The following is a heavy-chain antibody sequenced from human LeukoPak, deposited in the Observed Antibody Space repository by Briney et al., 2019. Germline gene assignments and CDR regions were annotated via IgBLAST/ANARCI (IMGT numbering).Heavy chain of an antibody. D-gene: IGHD2-15*01. Sequence: ASVKVSCKASGYTFTGYYMHWGRPAPGQGLEWMGWINPNSGGTNYAQKFQGRVTMTRDTSISTAYMELSRLRSDDTAVYYCARAIVVVVAASMGYWGQGTLVTVSS. V-gene: IGHV1-2*02. J-gene: IGHJ4*02. CDR2: INPNSGGT. CDR1: GYTFTGYY. CDR3: ARAIVVVVAASMGY.